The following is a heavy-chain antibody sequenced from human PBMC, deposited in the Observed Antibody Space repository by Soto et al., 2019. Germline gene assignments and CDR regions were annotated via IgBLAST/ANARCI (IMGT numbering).Heavy chain of an antibody. Sequence: SDKVSCRASVYPFTSYFIHLVRQAPGQGLEWMGWINPYSGGADYAQSFQGRVTMTRDTSISTVYMELSRLRFDDTAVYYCARVIRGAYYNAPLDTWGQGTVVTVSS. CDR2: INPYSGGA. CDR3: ARVIRGAYYNAPLDT. CDR1: VYPFTSYF. J-gene: IGHJ5*02. V-gene: IGHV1-2*02. D-gene: IGHD3-10*01.